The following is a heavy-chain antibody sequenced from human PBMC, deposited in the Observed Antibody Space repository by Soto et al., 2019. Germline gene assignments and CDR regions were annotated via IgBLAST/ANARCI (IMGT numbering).Heavy chain of an antibody. CDR3: ARAPTPKNYYDSSGYCPWFDP. CDR2: IYYSGST. D-gene: IGHD3-22*01. Sequence: SETLSLTCTVSGGSISSGGYYWRWIRHHPGKGLEWIGYIYYSGSTYYNPSLKSRVTISVDTSKNQFSLKLSSVTAADTAVYYCARAPTPKNYYDSSGYCPWFDPWGQGTLVTVS. V-gene: IGHV4-31*03. J-gene: IGHJ5*02. CDR1: GGSISSGGYY.